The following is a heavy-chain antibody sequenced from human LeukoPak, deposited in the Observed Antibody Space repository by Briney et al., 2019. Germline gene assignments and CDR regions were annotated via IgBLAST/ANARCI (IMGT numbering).Heavy chain of an antibody. V-gene: IGHV4-59*01. CDR3: ARGVYIAAAQYGY. CDR1: GGSISSYY. D-gene: IGHD6-13*01. CDR2: IYYSGST. J-gene: IGHJ4*02. Sequence: SETLSLTCTVSGGSISSYYWRWIRQPPGKGLEWIGYIYYSGSTNYNPSRKSRVTISVDTSKNQFSLKLSSVTAADTAVYYCARGVYIAAAQYGYWGQGTLVTVSS.